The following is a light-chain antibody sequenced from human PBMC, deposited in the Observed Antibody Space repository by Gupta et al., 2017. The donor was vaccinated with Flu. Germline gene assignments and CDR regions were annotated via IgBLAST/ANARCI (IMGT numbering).Light chain of an antibody. CDR3: AAWDDSLSGWV. J-gene: IGLJ2*01. CDR2: RNN. Sequence: RATLSCPGTTPTSGFITEPGSRRLPGPPPKLLIYRNNLRPSGVPDRFSGSKSGTSASLAVSGLRSEVEADYYCAAWDDSLSGWVFGGGTKLTVL. V-gene: IGLV1-47*01. CDR1: TPTSGFIT.